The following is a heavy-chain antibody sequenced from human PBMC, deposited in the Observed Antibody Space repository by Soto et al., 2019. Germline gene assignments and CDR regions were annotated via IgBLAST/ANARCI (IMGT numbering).Heavy chain of an antibody. Sequence: PGESLKISCKGSGYSFTSYWIGWVRQMPGKGLEWMGIIHPGDSDTRYSPSFQGQVTISADKSISTAYLQWSSLKASDTAMYYCARPISSGRIPHYYGMDVWGQGTTVTVSS. V-gene: IGHV5-51*01. J-gene: IGHJ6*02. CDR3: ARPISSGRIPHYYGMDV. CDR2: IHPGDSDT. CDR1: GYSFTSYW. D-gene: IGHD6-19*01.